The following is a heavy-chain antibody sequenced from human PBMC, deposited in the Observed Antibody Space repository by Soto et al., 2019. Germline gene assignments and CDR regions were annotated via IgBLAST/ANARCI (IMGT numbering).Heavy chain of an antibody. D-gene: IGHD1-1*01. J-gene: IGHJ3*02. Sequence: SETVSLTCTVSGGSISSYYWSWIRQPPGKGLEWIGYIYYSGSTNYNPSLKSRVTISVDTSKNQFSLKLSSVTAADTAVYYCASHGTYDAFDIWGQGTMVTVSS. V-gene: IGHV4-59*01. CDR2: IYYSGST. CDR1: GGSISSYY. CDR3: ASHGTYDAFDI.